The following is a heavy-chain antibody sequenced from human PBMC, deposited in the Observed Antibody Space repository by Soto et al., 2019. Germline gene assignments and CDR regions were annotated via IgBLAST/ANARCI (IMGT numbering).Heavy chain of an antibody. CDR3: ATQDFRGTTGTA. D-gene: IGHD1-1*01. CDR1: GFTFSRFA. CDR2: IRGDGGNI. Sequence: GSLRLSCAATGFTFSRFAVGWVHQAPGKGLEWLSVIRGDGGNIHYADSVKGRFTISRDNARNTLYLQMNSLRVDDTAVYICATQDFRGTTGTAWGQGTLVTVS. J-gene: IGHJ5*02. V-gene: IGHV3-23*01.